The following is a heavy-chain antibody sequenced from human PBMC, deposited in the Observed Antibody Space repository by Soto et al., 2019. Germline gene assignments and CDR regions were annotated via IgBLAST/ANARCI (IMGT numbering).Heavy chain of an antibody. V-gene: IGHV3-21*01. D-gene: IGHD1-26*01. CDR1: GFTFSSYS. J-gene: IGHJ4*02. CDR3: TSGSRASFDY. CDR2: ISSSSSYI. Sequence: GGSLRLSCAASGFTFSSYSMNWVRQAPGKGLEWVSSISSSSSYIYYADSVKGRFTISRDNAKNSLYLQMNSLRAEDTTVYYCTSGSRASFDYWGQGTLVTVSS.